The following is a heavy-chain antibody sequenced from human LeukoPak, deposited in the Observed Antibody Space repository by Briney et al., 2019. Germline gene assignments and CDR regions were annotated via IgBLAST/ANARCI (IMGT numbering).Heavy chain of an antibody. V-gene: IGHV4-34*01. J-gene: IGHJ4*02. CDR2: IYYSGST. Sequence: SETLSLTCAVYGGSFSGYCWSWIRQPPGKGLEWIGSIYYSGSTYYNPSLKSRVTISVDTSKNQFSLKLSSVTAADTAVYYCARRRGAWPFDYWGQGTLVTVSS. CDR1: GGSFSGYC. CDR3: ARRRGAWPFDY. D-gene: IGHD3-10*01.